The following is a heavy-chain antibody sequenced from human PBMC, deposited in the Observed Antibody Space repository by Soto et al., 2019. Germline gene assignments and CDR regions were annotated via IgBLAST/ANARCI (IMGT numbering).Heavy chain of an antibody. CDR1: GYTFTSYY. J-gene: IGHJ4*02. V-gene: IGHV1-46*01. CDR2: INPSGGST. D-gene: IGHD2-21*01. Sequence: QVQLVQSGAEVKKPGASVKVSCKASGYTFTSYYMHWVRQAPGQGLEWMGIINPSGGSTSYAQKFQGRVTMTRDTSTSTVHMELSSLRSEDTAVYYCARVHIEKYYFDYWGQGTLVTVSS. CDR3: ARVHIEKYYFDY.